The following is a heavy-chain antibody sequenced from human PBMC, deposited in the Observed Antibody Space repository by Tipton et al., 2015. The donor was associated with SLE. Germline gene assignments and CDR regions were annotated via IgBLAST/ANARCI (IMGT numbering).Heavy chain of an antibody. D-gene: IGHD6-19*01. J-gene: IGHJ3*02. CDR2: IRSKANSYAT. CDR1: GFTFSGSA. Sequence: SLRLSCAASGFTFSGSALHWVRQASGKGLEWVGRIRSKANSYATAYAASVKGRFTISRDDSKNTAYLQMNSLKTEDTAMYYCTRHDSSGTVGAFDIWGQGTMVTVSS. CDR3: TRHDSSGTVGAFDI. V-gene: IGHV3-73*01.